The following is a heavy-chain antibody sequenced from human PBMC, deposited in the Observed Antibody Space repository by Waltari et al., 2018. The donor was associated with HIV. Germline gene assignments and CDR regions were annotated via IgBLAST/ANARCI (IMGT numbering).Heavy chain of an antibody. CDR3: ARGIFGGNPGY. D-gene: IGHD2-15*01. CDR1: GGSITSYL. V-gene: IGHV4-59*01. CDR2: IHSTGST. Sequence: QLQLRESGPGLVKPLETLALNCSVSGGSITSYLWSWYRQPPGKGVEWIGYIHSTGSTNYNPSLKSRVTISVDTSKTVFSLQLNSVTAADTAIYYCARGIFGGNPGYWGRGTLITVS. J-gene: IGHJ4*02.